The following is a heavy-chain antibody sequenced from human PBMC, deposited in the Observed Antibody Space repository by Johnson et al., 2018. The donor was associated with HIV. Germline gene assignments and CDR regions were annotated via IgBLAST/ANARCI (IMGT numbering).Heavy chain of an antibody. D-gene: IGHD3-22*01. CDR3: AREAYYYGSSGYLKQAFDI. Sequence: QVQLVESGGGVVQPGRSLRLSCAASGFTFSSYAMHWVRQAPGKGLERVAVLSYDGSNKYYADSVKGRLTISRDNSKNTQYLQMNSLSAGEPAVYYCAREAYYYGSSGYLKQAFDIWGQGTMVTVSS. CDR1: GFTFSSYA. CDR2: LSYDGSNK. J-gene: IGHJ3*02. V-gene: IGHV3-30*14.